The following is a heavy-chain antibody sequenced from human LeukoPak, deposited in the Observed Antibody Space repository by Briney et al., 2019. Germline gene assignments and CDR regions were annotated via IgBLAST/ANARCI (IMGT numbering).Heavy chain of an antibody. CDR3: ARRRDSSSWFRSGLSPHMDV. CDR2: INHSGST. CDR1: GWSFSGYY. V-gene: IGHV4-34*01. Sequence: SETLSLTCAVYGWSFSGYYWSWIRQPPGKGLEWIGEINHSGSTNYNPSLKSRVTISVDTSKNQFSLKLSSVTAADTAVYYCARRRDSSSWFRSGLSPHMDVWGKGTTVTVSS. J-gene: IGHJ6*03. D-gene: IGHD6-13*01.